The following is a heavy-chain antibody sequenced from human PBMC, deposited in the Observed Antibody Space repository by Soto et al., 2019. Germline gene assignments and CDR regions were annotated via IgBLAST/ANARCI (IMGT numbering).Heavy chain of an antibody. J-gene: IGHJ6*02. CDR2: INHSGST. CDR3: ATGRGVRGVIITTYYYYGLDV. CDR1: GGSFIGYY. D-gene: IGHD3-10*01. V-gene: IGHV4-34*01. Sequence: PSETLSLTCAVYGGSFIGYYWSWIRQPPGKGLEWIGEINHSGSTNYNPSLKSRVTISVDTSKNQFSLKLSSVSAADTAVYYCATGRGVRGVIITTYYYYGLDVWGQGTTVTVSS.